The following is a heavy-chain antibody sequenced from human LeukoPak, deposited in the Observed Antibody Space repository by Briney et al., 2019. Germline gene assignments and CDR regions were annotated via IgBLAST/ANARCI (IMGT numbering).Heavy chain of an antibody. J-gene: IGHJ4*02. CDR1: GFTFSSYP. V-gene: IGHV3-23*01. CDR2: ISTDSTYT. Sequence: QPGGSLRLSCAASGFTFSSYPMTWVRQAPGKGLEWVSIISTDSTYTFYAHSVKGRFTISRDNSKDTLYLQMSSLRVEDTAVYFCAKGEGYCGGGTCYRYFDSWGQGSLVTVSS. CDR3: AKGEGYCGGGTCYRYFDS. D-gene: IGHD2-15*01.